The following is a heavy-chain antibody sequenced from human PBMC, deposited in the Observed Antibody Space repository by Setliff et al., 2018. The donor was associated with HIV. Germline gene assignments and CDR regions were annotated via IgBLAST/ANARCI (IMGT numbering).Heavy chain of an antibody. V-gene: IGHV1-69*13. J-gene: IGHJ5*01. CDR2: IIPILGTT. CDR3: ARGTGMQARWWFDS. CDR1: GGTFNNYA. Sequence: SVKVSCKASGGTFNNYAISWVRQAPGQGLEWMGGIIPILGTTNYAQKIQGRVKFSADESTGTAYMDLTRLRVDDTAIYYCARGTGMQARWWFDSWGQGTQVTVSS. D-gene: IGHD3-10*01.